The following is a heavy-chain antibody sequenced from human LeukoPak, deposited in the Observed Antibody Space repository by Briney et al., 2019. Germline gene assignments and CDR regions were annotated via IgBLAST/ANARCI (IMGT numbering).Heavy chain of an antibody. Sequence: SETLSLTCAVYGGSFSGYYWSWIRQPPGKGLEWIGEINHSGSTNYNPSLKSRVTISADTSRNQFSLKLSSVTAADTAVYHCARARKQQLYFDAFDIWGQGTMVTVSS. V-gene: IGHV4-34*01. CDR2: INHSGST. J-gene: IGHJ3*02. CDR3: ARARKQQLYFDAFDI. D-gene: IGHD6-13*01. CDR1: GGSFSGYY.